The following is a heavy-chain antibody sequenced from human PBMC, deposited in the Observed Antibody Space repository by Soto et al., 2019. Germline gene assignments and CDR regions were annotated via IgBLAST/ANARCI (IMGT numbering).Heavy chain of an antibody. CDR2: IIPIFGTA. CDR3: GDSAPPVAAARGWYSIDY. D-gene: IGHD6-13*01. Sequence: QVQLVQSGAEVKKPGSSVKVSCKASGGTFSSYAISWVRQAPGQGLEWMGGIIPIFGTANYAQKFQGRVTITADESTSTAYMELSSLRSEDTAVYYCGDSAPPVAAARGWYSIDYWGQGTLVTVSS. CDR1: GGTFSSYA. J-gene: IGHJ4*02. V-gene: IGHV1-69*01.